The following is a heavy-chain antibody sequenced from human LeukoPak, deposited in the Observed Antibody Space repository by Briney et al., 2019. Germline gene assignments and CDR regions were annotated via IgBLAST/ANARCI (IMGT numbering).Heavy chain of an antibody. J-gene: IGHJ4*02. CDR2: ISYDGSNK. V-gene: IGHV3-30*18. D-gene: IGHD2-2*01. CDR1: GFTFSSYG. Sequence: GRSLRLSCAASGFTFSSYGMHWVRQAPGKGLGWVAVISYDGSNKYYADSVKGRFTISRDNSKNTLYLQMNSLRAEDTAVYYCAKDPYTSCPRCGPGDYWGQGTLVTVSS. CDR3: AKDPYTSCPRCGPGDY.